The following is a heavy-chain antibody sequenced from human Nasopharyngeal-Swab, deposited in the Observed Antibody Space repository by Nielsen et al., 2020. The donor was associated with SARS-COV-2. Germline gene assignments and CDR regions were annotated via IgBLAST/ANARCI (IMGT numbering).Heavy chain of an antibody. J-gene: IGHJ4*02. V-gene: IGHV3-23*01. D-gene: IGHD6-13*01. CDR3: AKGGSSSSWFTGSFDY. Sequence: WSRQPPGKGLEWVSAISGSGGSTYCADSVKGRFTISRDNSKNTLYLQMNSLRAEDTAVYYCAKGGSSSSWFTGSFDYWGQGTLVTSPQ. CDR2: ISGSGGST.